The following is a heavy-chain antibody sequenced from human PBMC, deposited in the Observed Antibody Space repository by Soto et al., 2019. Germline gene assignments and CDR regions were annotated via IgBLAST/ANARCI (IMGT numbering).Heavy chain of an antibody. CDR2: IHYSGTT. CDR1: GVSISSSHW. J-gene: IGHJ6*02. D-gene: IGHD3-3*01. CDR3: ARCAYGSYTFGIDV. V-gene: IGHV4-4*02. Sequence: QVQLQESGPGLVKSSGTLSLTCAVSGVSISSSHWWTWVRQPPGKGLEWIGEIHYSGTTNYNPPLGGRVTISADKSRNQFSLILSSVTAADTAVYYCARCAYGSYTFGIDVWGQGTMVTVSS.